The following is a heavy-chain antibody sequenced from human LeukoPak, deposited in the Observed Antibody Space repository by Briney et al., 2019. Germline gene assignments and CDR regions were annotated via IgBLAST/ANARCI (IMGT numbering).Heavy chain of an antibody. Sequence: SVKVSCKASGGTFSSYAISWVRQAPGQGLGWMGRIIPILGIANYAQKFQGRVTITADKSTSTAYMELSSLRSEDTAVYYCARDPPYCGGDCYLNWFDPWGQGTLVTVSS. J-gene: IGHJ5*02. V-gene: IGHV1-69*04. CDR1: GGTFSSYA. CDR3: ARDPPYCGGDCYLNWFDP. CDR2: IIPILGIA. D-gene: IGHD2-21*02.